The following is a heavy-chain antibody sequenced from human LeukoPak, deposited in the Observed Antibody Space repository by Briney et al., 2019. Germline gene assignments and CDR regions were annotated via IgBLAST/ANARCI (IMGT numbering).Heavy chain of an antibody. D-gene: IGHD1-14*01. Sequence: ASVKVSCKTSGYTFTGYYMHWMRQAPGQGLEWMGWINLNSGGTNYAQKFQGRVIMTRDTSTSTAYMELSRLRFDDTAVYYCASWAGGNEPIASFDYWGQGTLVTVSS. V-gene: IGHV1-2*02. CDR3: ASWAGGNEPIASFDY. CDR2: INLNSGGT. CDR1: GYTFTGYY. J-gene: IGHJ4*02.